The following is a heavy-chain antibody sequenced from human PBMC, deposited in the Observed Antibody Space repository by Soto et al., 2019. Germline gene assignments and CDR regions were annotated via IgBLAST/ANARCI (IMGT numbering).Heavy chain of an antibody. CDR1: GYTFTSYG. CDR2: ISAYNGNT. J-gene: IGHJ4*02. Sequence: GASVKVSCKASGYTFTSYGISWVRQAPGQGLEWMGWISAYNGNTNYAQKLQGRVTMTTDTSTSTAYMELRSLRSDDTAVYYCARYQRGYSYGLGFSEVTRIDYWGQGTLVTVSS. CDR3: ARYQRGYSYGLGFSEVTRIDY. V-gene: IGHV1-18*04. D-gene: IGHD5-18*01.